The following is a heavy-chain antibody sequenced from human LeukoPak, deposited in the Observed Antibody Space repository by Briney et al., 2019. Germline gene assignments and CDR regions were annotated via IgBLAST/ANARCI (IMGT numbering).Heavy chain of an antibody. CDR2: IWYDGSNK. CDR3: ARDSRITIFGVVLPDY. J-gene: IGHJ4*02. CDR1: GFTFSSYG. D-gene: IGHD3-3*01. Sequence: PGGSLRLSCAASGFTFSSYGMHWVRQAPGKGLEWVAVIWYDGSNKYYADSVKGRFTISRDNSKNTLYPQMNSLRAEDTAVYYCARDSRITIFGVVLPDYWGQGTLVTVSS. V-gene: IGHV3-33*01.